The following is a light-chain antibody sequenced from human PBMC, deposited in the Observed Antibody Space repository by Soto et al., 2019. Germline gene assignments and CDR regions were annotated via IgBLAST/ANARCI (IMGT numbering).Light chain of an antibody. Sequence: QSALTQPASVSGSPGQSITISCTGTSSDVGGYNYVSWYQQHPGKAPKLMIYEVSNRPSGVSNRFSGSKSGNTASLTISGLLAEDEADYYCSSYTSSSTPYVFGTGTKLTLL. V-gene: IGLV2-14*01. CDR1: SSDVGGYNY. J-gene: IGLJ1*01. CDR2: EVS. CDR3: SSYTSSSTPYV.